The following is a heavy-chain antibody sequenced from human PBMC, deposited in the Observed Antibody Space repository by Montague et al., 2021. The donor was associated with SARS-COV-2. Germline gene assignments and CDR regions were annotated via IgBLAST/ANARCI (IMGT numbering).Heavy chain of an antibody. Sequence: SETLSLTCTVAGGSISSGSYYWGWIRQPTGKGLEWIGNIHSSGSTYYKSRVTISVDTSKNQFSLKVTSVTAADTAVYYCARRLGGSGWLDYWGQGTLVTVSS. CDR2: IHSSGST. CDR1: GGSISSGSYY. CDR3: ARRLGGSGWLDY. V-gene: IGHV4-39*01. J-gene: IGHJ4*02. D-gene: IGHD6-25*01.